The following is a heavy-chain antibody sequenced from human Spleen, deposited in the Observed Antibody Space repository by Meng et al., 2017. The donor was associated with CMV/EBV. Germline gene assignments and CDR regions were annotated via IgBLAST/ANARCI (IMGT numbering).Heavy chain of an antibody. CDR2: IIPIFGTA. CDR1: GGSFSSYA. J-gene: IGHJ4*02. V-gene: IGHV1-69*05. Sequence: SVKVSCKASGGSFSSYAISWVRQAPGQGLEWMGGIIPIFGTANYAQKLQGRVTISTDESRSTAYMELRSLRSDDTAVYYCARTIRYYYGSSDYWGQGTLVTVSS. CDR3: ARTIRYYYGSSDY. D-gene: IGHD3-10*01.